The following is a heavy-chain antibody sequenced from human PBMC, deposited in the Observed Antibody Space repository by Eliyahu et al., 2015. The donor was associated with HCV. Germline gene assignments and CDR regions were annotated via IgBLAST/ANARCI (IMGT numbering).Heavy chain of an antibody. D-gene: IGHD6-19*01. CDR2: IYYSGSA. V-gene: IGHV4-59*01. CDR1: GGSITTYY. J-gene: IGHJ5*02. CDR3: ASGGGGIAVAGTGGWFDP. Sequence: QVQLQESGPGLVKPSETLSLTCTVSGGSITTYYWSWIRQPPGKGLEWIGYIYYSGSANYNPPLKSRVTISVDTSKNQFSLKLSSVTAADTAVYYCASGGGGIAVAGTGGWFDPWGQGTLVTVSS.